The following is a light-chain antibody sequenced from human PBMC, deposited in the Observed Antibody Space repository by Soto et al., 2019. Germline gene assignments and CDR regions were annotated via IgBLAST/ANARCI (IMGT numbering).Light chain of an antibody. CDR3: QQCGSSPET. Sequence: EIVLTQSPGTLSLSPGERPTLSCRASQSISSSFLAWYQQKPGQAPRLLIYGASSRATGIPDRFSGSGSGTDFTLTISRLEPEDFAVYYCQQCGSSPETFGQGTKVDIK. CDR2: GAS. J-gene: IGKJ1*01. CDR1: QSISSSF. V-gene: IGKV3-20*01.